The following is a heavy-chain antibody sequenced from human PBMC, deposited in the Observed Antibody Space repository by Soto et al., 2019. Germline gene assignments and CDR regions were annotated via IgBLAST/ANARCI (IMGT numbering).Heavy chain of an antibody. CDR2: ISAYNGNT. Sequence: ASVKVSCKASGYTFTSYGISWVRQAPGQGLEWMGWISAYNGNTNYAQKLQGRVTMTTDTSTSTAYMELRSLRSDDTAVYYCARGPLGYFNSTSCPQYYFDSCGQGTLVTVSS. V-gene: IGHV1-18*01. CDR3: ARGPLGYFNSTSCPQYYFDS. CDR1: GYTFTSYG. J-gene: IGHJ4*02. D-gene: IGHD2-2*01.